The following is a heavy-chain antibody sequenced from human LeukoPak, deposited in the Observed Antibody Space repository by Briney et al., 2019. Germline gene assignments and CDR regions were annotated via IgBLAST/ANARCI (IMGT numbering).Heavy chain of an antibody. CDR3: ARVSIAAAGTNVGFDY. Sequence: GASVEVSCKASGYTFTSYYMHWVRQAPEQGLEWMGIINPSGGSTSYAQKFQGRVTMTRDTSTSTVYMELSSLRSEDTAVYYCARVSIAAAGTNVGFDYWGQGTLVTVSS. CDR1: GYTFTSYY. J-gene: IGHJ4*02. D-gene: IGHD6-13*01. CDR2: INPSGGST. V-gene: IGHV1-46*01.